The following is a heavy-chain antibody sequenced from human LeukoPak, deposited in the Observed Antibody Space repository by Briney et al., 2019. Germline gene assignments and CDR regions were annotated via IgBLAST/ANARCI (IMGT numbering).Heavy chain of an antibody. CDR2: ISSSGSTI. V-gene: IGHV3-11*01. CDR3: ARDLEVIWFGEFSAWFDP. Sequence: GGSLRLSCAASGFTFSDYYMSWIRQAPGKGLEWVSYISSSGSTIYYADSVKGRFTISRDNAKNSLYLQMNSLRAEDTAVYYCARDLEVIWFGEFSAWFDPWGQGTLVTVSS. J-gene: IGHJ5*02. CDR1: GFTFSDYY. D-gene: IGHD3-10*01.